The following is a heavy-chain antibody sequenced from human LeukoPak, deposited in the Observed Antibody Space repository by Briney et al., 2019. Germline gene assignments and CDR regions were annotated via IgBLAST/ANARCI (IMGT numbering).Heavy chain of an antibody. CDR2: IYHSGST. V-gene: IGHV4-59*08. D-gene: IGHD3-22*01. CDR3: ARVVQSTDSSGFYLPEYFQH. Sequence: PSETLSLTCTVSGGSMSTYYWSWIRQPPGKGLEWIGYIYHSGSTNYNPSLKSRVTISVDTSKNHFSLKLRSVTAADTAVYYCARVVQSTDSSGFYLPEYFQHWGQGTLVTVSS. CDR1: GGSMSTYY. J-gene: IGHJ1*01.